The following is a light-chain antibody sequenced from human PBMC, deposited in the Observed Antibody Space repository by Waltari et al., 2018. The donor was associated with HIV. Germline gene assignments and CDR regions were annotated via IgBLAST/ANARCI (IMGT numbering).Light chain of an antibody. CDR1: SSNIGSNY. V-gene: IGLV1-47*01. CDR2: RNN. Sequence: QSVLTQPPSASGTPGQRVPISCSGSSSNIGSNYGYWYQQLPGTAPKLPIYRNNQRPSGVPDRFSGSKSGTSASLAISGLRSEDEADYYCAAWDDSLSGLVFGGGTKVTVL. CDR3: AAWDDSLSGLV. J-gene: IGLJ3*02.